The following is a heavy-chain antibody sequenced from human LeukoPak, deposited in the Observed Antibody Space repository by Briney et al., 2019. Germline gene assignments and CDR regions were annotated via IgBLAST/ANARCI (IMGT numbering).Heavy chain of an antibody. CDR2: IYTSGST. J-gene: IGHJ5*02. D-gene: IGHD5-12*01. CDR1: GGSISSGSYY. CDR3: ARVRGYSGLNWFDP. Sequence: PSETLSLTCTVSGGSISSGSYYWSWIRQPAGKGLEWIGRIYTSGSTNYNPSLKSRVTISVDTSKNQLSLKLSSVTAADTAVYYCARVRGYSGLNWFDPWGQGTLVTVSS. V-gene: IGHV4-61*02.